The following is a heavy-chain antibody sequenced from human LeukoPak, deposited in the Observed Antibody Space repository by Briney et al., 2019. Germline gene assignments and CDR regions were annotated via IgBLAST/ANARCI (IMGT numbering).Heavy chain of an antibody. D-gene: IGHD1-26*01. CDR1: GGSISSSSYY. CDR2: IYYSGST. CDR3: ASLRERSYYARGFDY. Sequence: SETLSLTCTVSGGSISSSSYYWGWIRQPPGKGLEWIGSIYYSGSTYYNPSLKSRITISVDTSKNQFSLKLSSVTAADTAVYYCASLRERSYYARGFDYWGQGTLVTVSS. J-gene: IGHJ4*02. V-gene: IGHV4-39*01.